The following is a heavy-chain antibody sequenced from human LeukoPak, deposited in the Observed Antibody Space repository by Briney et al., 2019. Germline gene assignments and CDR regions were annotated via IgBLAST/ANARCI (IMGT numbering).Heavy chain of an antibody. CDR2: ISSSSSYI. J-gene: IGHJ4*02. CDR3: ARASGEWLVEHFDY. D-gene: IGHD6-19*01. CDR1: GFTFRSYS. Sequence: PGGSLRLSXAASGFTFRSYSMNWVRQPPGKGLEWLSSISSSSSYIYYADSVKGRFTISRDNAKNSLYLQMNSLRAEDTAVYYCARASGEWLVEHFDYWGQGTLVTVSS. V-gene: IGHV3-21*01.